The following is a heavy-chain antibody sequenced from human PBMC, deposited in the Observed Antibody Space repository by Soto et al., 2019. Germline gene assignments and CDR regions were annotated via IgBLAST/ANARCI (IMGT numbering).Heavy chain of an antibody. CDR3: ARSVYGEEARVNCTVP. D-gene: IGHD2-21*01. CDR2: IYYSGGT. CDR1: GGSISSSGYY. Sequence: SETLSLTCTVSGGSISSSGYYWSWIRQHPEKGLEWIGNIYYSGGTYYNPSLKSRLTISIDTSNNQFSLKLSSVTAADTAIYYCARSVYGEEARVNCTVPWGQGTLV. J-gene: IGHJ5*02. V-gene: IGHV4-31*03.